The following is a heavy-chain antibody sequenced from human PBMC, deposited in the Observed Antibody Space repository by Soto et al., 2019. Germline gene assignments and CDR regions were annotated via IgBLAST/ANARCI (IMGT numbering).Heavy chain of an antibody. Sequence: SGPTLVNPTQTLTLTCTSSGFSLSTSGVAVGWIRQAPRKAPEWLAFIFWDDDKRYSPSLENRLTITKDTSKNQVVLTMTNMDPVDTATYYCANTVDTATGPPDNWFDPWGQGTLVTVSS. J-gene: IGHJ5*02. CDR3: ANTVDTATGPPDNWFDP. CDR2: IFWDDDK. D-gene: IGHD5-18*01. V-gene: IGHV2-5*02. CDR1: GFSLSTSGVA.